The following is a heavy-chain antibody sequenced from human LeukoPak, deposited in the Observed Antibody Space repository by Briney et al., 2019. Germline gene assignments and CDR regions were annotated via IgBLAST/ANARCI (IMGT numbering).Heavy chain of an antibody. Sequence: GGSLRLSCAASGSTVSSNYMSWVRQAPGKGLEWVSLIYSGGSTCYADSVKGRFTISRDNSKNTLYLQMNSLRAEDTAVYYCARAIGSVTIQRYFDLWGRGTLVTVSS. V-gene: IGHV3-53*01. CDR1: GSTVSSNY. J-gene: IGHJ2*01. D-gene: IGHD4-17*01. CDR3: ARAIGSVTIQRYFDL. CDR2: IYSGGST.